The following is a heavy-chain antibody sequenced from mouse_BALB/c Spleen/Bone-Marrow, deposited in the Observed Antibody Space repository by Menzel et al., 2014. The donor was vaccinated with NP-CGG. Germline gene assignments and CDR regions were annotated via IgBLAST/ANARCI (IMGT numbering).Heavy chain of an antibody. D-gene: IGHD2-3*01. CDR2: IHPRSGGT. CDR3: TRDGDGYYPYTLDN. J-gene: IGHJ4*01. Sequence: SGAELVRPGASVKPSCKALGYTFTDYEIHWVKQTPVHGLEWIGAIHPRSGGTAYNQKFKSKATLTADKSSSIAYMELSSLTSEDSAVYYCTRDGDGYYPYTLDNWGQGTSVTVSS. V-gene: IGHV1-15*01. CDR1: GYTFTDYE.